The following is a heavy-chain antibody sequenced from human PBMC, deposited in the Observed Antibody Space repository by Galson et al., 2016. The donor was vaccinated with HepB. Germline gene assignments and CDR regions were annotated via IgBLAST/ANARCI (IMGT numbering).Heavy chain of an antibody. CDR2: IYSGGST. CDR3: AGGDGIFGVVIGMDV. Sequence: SLRLSCAGYGFTVNANYMMWVRQAPGKGLEWVSIIYSGGSTFYAVFVKGRFTISRDKSGNTLYLQMHRLRPEDTAVYYCAGGDGIFGVVIGMDVWGLGTTVIVSS. J-gene: IGHJ6*02. V-gene: IGHV3-66*01. D-gene: IGHD3-3*01. CDR1: GFTVNANY.